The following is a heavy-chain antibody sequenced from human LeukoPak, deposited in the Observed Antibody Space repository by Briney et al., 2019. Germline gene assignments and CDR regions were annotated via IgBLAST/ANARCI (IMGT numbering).Heavy chain of an antibody. J-gene: IGHJ6*02. V-gene: IGHV3-21*01. CDR2: ISSSSYI. D-gene: IGHD2-2*01. Sequence: PGGSLRLSCAASGFTFSSYSMNWVRQAPGKGLEWVSSISSSSYIYYADSVKGRFTISRDNAKNSLYLQMNSLRAEDTAVYYCARDRLYCSSTSCYGIYYYYYGMDVWGQGTTVTVSS. CDR3: ARDRLYCSSTSCYGIYYYYYGMDV. CDR1: GFTFSSYS.